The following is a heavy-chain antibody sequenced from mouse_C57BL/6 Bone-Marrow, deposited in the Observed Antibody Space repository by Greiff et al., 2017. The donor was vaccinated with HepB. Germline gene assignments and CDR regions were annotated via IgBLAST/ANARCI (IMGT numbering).Heavy chain of an antibody. CDR1: GFTFSDYG. CDR2: ISSGSSTT. V-gene: IGHV5-17*01. D-gene: IGHD6-1*01. J-gene: IGHJ2*03. CDR3: ARRCGRRNDFDY. Sequence: EVKLMESGGGLVKPGGSLKLSCAASGFTFSDYGMHWVRQGPEKGLEWVAYISSGSSTTYYADTVKGRCTISRDNAQNTRFLQMTSLRSEDTAMYYCARRCGRRNDFDYWGQGTGITVSS.